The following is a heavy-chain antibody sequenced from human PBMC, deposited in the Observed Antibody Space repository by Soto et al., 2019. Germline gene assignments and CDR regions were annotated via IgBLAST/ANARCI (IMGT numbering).Heavy chain of an antibody. Sequence: ASVKVSCKASGGTFSSYAISWVRQAPGQGLEWMGGIIPIFGTANYAQKFQGRVTITADKSTSTAYMELSSLRSEDTAVYYCAVAGTDGTFDYWGQGTLVTVSS. J-gene: IGHJ4*02. D-gene: IGHD6-19*01. CDR2: IIPIFGTA. CDR1: GGTFSSYA. CDR3: AVAGTDGTFDY. V-gene: IGHV1-69*06.